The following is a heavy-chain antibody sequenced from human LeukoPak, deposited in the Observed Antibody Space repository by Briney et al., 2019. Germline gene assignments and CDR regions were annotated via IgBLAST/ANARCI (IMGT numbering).Heavy chain of an antibody. CDR2: ISSSGSYI. CDR3: ARSPSGWYPDWFDP. J-gene: IGHJ5*02. V-gene: IGHV3-21*01. CDR1: GFTFSSYS. D-gene: IGHD6-19*01. Sequence: GGSLRLSCAASGFTFSSYSMNWVRQAPGKGLEWVSSISSSGSYIYYADSVKGRFTISRDNAKNSLYLQMNSLRAEDTAVYYCARSPSGWYPDWFDPWGQGTLVTVSS.